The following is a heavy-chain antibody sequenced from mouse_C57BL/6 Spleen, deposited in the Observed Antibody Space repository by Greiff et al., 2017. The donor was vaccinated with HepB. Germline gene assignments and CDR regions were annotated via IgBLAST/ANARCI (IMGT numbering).Heavy chain of an antibody. J-gene: IGHJ2*01. CDR1: GYTFTSYW. V-gene: IGHV1-64*01. CDR3: ASQNYFDY. Sequence: QVHVKQPGAELVKPGASVKLSCKASGYTFTSYWMHWVKQRPGQGLEWIGMIHPNSGSTNYNEKFKSKATLTVDKSSSTAYMQLSSLTSEDSAVYYCASQNYFDYWGQGTTLTVSS. CDR2: IHPNSGST.